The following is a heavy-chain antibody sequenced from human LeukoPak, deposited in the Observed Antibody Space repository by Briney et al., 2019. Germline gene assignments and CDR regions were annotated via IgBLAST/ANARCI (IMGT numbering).Heavy chain of an antibody. D-gene: IGHD1-26*01. J-gene: IGHJ3*02. CDR2: INHSGTT. CDR1: GGSFSGNY. Sequence: SETLSLTCAVYGGSFSGNYWSWIRQPPGKGLEWIGDINHSGTTNYSPSLKSRVTISVDTSKNQFSLKLSSVTAADTAVYYCAREANRSSIAPGIWGQGTMVTVSS. CDR3: AREANRSSIAPGI. V-gene: IGHV4-34*01.